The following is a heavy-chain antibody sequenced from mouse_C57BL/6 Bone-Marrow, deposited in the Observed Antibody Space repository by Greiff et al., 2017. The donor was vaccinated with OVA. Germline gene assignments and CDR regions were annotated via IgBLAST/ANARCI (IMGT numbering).Heavy chain of an antibody. D-gene: IGHD2-2*01. Sequence: LVESGAELMKPGASVKLSCKATGYTFTGYWIEWVKQRPGHGLEWIGEILPGSGSTNYNEKFKGKATFTADTSSNTAYMQLSSLTTEDSAIYYCARSLYYGYDVRFAYWGQGTLVTVSA. CDR1: GYTFTGYW. V-gene: IGHV1-9*01. J-gene: IGHJ3*01. CDR3: ARSLYYGYDVRFAY. CDR2: ILPGSGST.